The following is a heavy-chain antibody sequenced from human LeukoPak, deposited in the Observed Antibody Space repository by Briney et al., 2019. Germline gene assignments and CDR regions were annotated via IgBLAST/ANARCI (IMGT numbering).Heavy chain of an antibody. D-gene: IGHD3-10*01. CDR1: GYTFTSYG. CDR2: ISANDGNT. Sequence: GASVKVSCKASGYTFTSYGISWVRQAPGQGLEWMGWISANDGNTDYPQKLQGRVTMTTDTSTSTAYMELRSLRSDDTAVYYCARDLLLWFGELSEDSYWGQGTLVTVSS. CDR3: ARDLLLWFGELSEDSY. V-gene: IGHV1-18*01. J-gene: IGHJ4*02.